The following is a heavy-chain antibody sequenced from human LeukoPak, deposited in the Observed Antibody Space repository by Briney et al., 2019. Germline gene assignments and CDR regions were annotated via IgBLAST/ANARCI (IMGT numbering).Heavy chain of an antibody. V-gene: IGHV5-51*01. CDR2: ISPGDSAP. D-gene: IGHD5-18*01. Sequence: GESLKISCEGAGYNFTIYRIAWVRQMPGKGLECMGIISPGDSAPTYSPSFRGQVTISVDKSINTAYLQWSSLKAPDTAMYYCARRGYSYGYDYWGQGTLVTVSS. CDR1: GYNFTIYR. CDR3: ARRGYSYGYDY. J-gene: IGHJ4*02.